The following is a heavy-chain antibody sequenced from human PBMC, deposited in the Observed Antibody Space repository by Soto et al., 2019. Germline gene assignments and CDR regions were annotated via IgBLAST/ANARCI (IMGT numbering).Heavy chain of an antibody. Sequence: EVQLVESGGGLVKPGGSLRLSCAASGFTFSSYSMNWFRQAPGKGLEWVSYISSSSSYIYYADSVKGRFTISRDNAKNSLYLQMNSLRAEDTAVYYCARDQSDDAFDIWGQGTMVTVSS. J-gene: IGHJ3*02. CDR2: ISSSSSYI. V-gene: IGHV3-21*01. CDR1: GFTFSSYS. CDR3: ARDQSDDAFDI.